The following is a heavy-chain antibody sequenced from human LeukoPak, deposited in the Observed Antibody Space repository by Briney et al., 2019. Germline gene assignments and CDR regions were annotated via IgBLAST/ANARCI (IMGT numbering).Heavy chain of an antibody. CDR3: AKDLGSDYPTYYFDY. D-gene: IGHD4-17*01. CDR1: GFTFSSYA. V-gene: IGHV3-23*01. CDR2: ISGSGGST. J-gene: IGHJ4*02. Sequence: GGSLRLSCAASGFTFSSYAMSWVRQAPGKGLEWVSAISGSGGSTYYADCVKGRFTISRDNSKNTLYLQMNSLRAEDAAVYSCAKDLGSDYPTYYFDYWGEGTLVTVSS.